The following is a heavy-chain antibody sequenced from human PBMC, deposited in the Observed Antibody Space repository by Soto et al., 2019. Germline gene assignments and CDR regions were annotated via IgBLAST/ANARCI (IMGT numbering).Heavy chain of an antibody. J-gene: IGHJ3*01. V-gene: IGHV3-23*01. CDR3: ARAKWFGDLFGDVFDL. CDR2: ISGRGRIT. D-gene: IGHD3-10*01. Sequence: EVQLLESGGGLVQPGGSLRLSCAASGFTFSSYAMSWVRQAPGKGLELGSAISGRGRITYYVDSAKGRRTISRYNSKNTMYLQMNRLRAEDTAMYYCARAKWFGDLFGDVFDLWGQGTMVTVSS. CDR1: GFTFSSYA.